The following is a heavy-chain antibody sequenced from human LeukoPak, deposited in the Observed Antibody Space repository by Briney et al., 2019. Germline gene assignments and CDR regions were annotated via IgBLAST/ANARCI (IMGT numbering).Heavy chain of an antibody. V-gene: IGHV4-38-2*01. Sequence: NSSETLSLTCAVPGYSISSGYYWGWIRQPPGKGLEWIGSIYHSGSTYYNPSLKSRVTISVDTSKNQFSLKLSSVTAADTAVYYCARLLPDIVVVPAAARYNWFDPWGQGTLVTVSS. CDR2: IYHSGST. D-gene: IGHD2-2*01. J-gene: IGHJ5*02. CDR3: ARLLPDIVVVPAAARYNWFDP. CDR1: GYSISSGYY.